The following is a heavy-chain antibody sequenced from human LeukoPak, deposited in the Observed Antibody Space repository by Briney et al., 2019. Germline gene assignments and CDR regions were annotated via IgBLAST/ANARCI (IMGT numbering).Heavy chain of an antibody. D-gene: IGHD5-12*01. V-gene: IGHV3-11*01. Sequence: GWSLRLSCAASGFTFSDYYMSWIRQAPGKGLEWMSYISNSGGNQYYADSVKGRFTISRDNAKNSLYLQMNSLRTDDTAVYFCARADIVATTSDYWGQGTLVTVSS. CDR2: ISNSGGNQ. CDR3: ARADIVATTSDY. CDR1: GFTFSDYY. J-gene: IGHJ4*02.